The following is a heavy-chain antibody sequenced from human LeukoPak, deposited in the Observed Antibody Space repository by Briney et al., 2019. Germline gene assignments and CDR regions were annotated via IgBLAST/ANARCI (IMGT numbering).Heavy chain of an antibody. Sequence: PGGSLRLSCAASGFTFSSYGMRWVPQAQGKGQEWVTFIRYDGSNKYYADSVTGRFTISRDNSKNTLYLQMNSLRAEDTDVYYCAKGQELLYNYFDYWGQGTLVTGSS. CDR1: GFTFSSYG. D-gene: IGHD2-2*02. CDR3: AKGQELLYNYFDY. V-gene: IGHV3-30*02. CDR2: IRYDGSNK. J-gene: IGHJ4*02.